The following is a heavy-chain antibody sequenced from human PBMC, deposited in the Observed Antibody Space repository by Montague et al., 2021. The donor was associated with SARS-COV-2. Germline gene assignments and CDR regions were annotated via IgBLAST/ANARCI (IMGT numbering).Heavy chain of an antibody. Sequence: SLRLSCAASEFIFSRYAMSWVRQAPGKGLEWVSGISGSGGTTDYADSVKGRFTISRDNSKNTLNLQMNGLRAEDTAVYYCAKLSSGWYRDYWGQGTLVTGST. CDR2: ISGSGGTT. J-gene: IGHJ4*02. CDR1: EFIFSRYA. CDR3: AKLSSGWYRDY. D-gene: IGHD6-19*01. V-gene: IGHV3-23*01.